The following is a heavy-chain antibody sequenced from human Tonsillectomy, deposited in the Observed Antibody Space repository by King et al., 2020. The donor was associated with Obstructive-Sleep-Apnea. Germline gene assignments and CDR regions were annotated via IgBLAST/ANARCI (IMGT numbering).Heavy chain of an antibody. J-gene: IGHJ4*02. Sequence: QLQESGPGLVKPSQTLSLTCAVSGGSLSSGGYSWSWIRQPPGKGLEWIGYIYYSGSTYYHPSLKSRVTISVDTSKNQFSLKLSSVTAADTAVYYCASYSSSWLYYFDYWGQGTLVTVSS. V-gene: IGHV4-30-4*07. CDR1: GGSLSSGGYS. CDR2: IYYSGST. D-gene: IGHD6-13*01. CDR3: ASYSSSWLYYFDY.